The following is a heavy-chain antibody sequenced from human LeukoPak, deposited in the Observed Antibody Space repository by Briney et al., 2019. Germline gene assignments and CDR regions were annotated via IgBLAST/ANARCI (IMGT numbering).Heavy chain of an antibody. CDR3: ARHFSGVTGYTYGRGIDY. Sequence: GGSLRLSCAASGFTFSSYWMSWVRQAPGKGLEWVANIKKDGSEKYSVDSVKGRFTISRDNAKTSLYLQMNTLRAEDTAVYYCARHFSGVTGYTYGRGIDYWGQGTLVTVSS. D-gene: IGHD5-18*01. CDR1: GFTFSSYW. CDR2: IKKDGSEK. J-gene: IGHJ4*02. V-gene: IGHV3-7*01.